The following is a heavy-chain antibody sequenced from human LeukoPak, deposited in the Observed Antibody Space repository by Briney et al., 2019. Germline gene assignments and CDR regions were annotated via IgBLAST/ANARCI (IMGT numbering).Heavy chain of an antibody. Sequence: GGSLRLSCAASGFTFSDYYMSWIRQAPGKGLEWVSYISSSGSTINYADSVKGRFTISRDNAKNSLYLQMNSLRAEDTAVYYCASTHRGYSGYEDYWGQGTLVTVSS. J-gene: IGHJ4*02. CDR3: ASTHRGYSGYEDY. CDR2: ISSSGSTI. D-gene: IGHD5-12*01. CDR1: GFTFSDYY. V-gene: IGHV3-11*01.